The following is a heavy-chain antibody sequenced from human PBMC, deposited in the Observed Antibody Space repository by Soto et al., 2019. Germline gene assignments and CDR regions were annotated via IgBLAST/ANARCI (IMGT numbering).Heavy chain of an antibody. CDR2: IIPIFGTA. CDR3: ARSPYSSGWKYYFDY. V-gene: IGHV1-69*13. Sequence: AASVKVSCKASGGTFSSYAISWVRQAPGQGLEWMGGIIPIFGTANYAQKFQGRVTITADESTSTAYMELSSLRSEDTAVYYCARSPYSSGWKYYFDYWGQGTLVTVSS. J-gene: IGHJ4*02. CDR1: GGTFSSYA. D-gene: IGHD6-19*01.